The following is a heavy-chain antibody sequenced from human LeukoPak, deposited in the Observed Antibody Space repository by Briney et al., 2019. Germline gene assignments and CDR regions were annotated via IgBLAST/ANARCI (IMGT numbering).Heavy chain of an antibody. CDR1: GFTFNDYA. D-gene: IGHD6-19*01. V-gene: IGHV3-9*01. Sequence: GGSLRLSCAASGFTFNDYAMHWVRQAPGKGLEWVSHISWNSGIVGYADSVKGRFTISRDNAKNSLFLQMNSLRGEDTALYYCAKDAFAMAGNPDYWGQGTLVTVSS. J-gene: IGHJ4*02. CDR2: ISWNSGIV. CDR3: AKDAFAMAGNPDY.